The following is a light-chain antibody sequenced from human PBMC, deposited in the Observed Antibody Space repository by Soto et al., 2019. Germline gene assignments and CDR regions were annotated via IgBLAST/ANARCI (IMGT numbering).Light chain of an antibody. CDR3: QQYGGSPPVT. Sequence: EIVLTQSPGTLSLSPGERATLSCRASQSVTSNYLAWYQQKPGQAPRLLIYGASSRATGIADRFSGSGSGTYFTLTISRLEPEDFAVYYCQQYGGSPPVTFGGGTKVEI. CDR2: GAS. CDR1: QSVTSNY. J-gene: IGKJ4*01. V-gene: IGKV3-20*01.